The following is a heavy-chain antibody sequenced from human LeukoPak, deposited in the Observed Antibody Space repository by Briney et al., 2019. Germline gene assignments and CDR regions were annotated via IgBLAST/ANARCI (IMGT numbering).Heavy chain of an antibody. Sequence: HPGGSLRLSCAASGFTFSSYGMHWVRQAPGKGLEWVAFIRYDGSDKYYADSVKGRFILSRDNSRNTLSLEMNSLRAEDTAVYYCAREAGVDYWGQGTLVTVSS. CDR2: IRYDGSDK. V-gene: IGHV3-30*02. CDR3: AREAGVDY. J-gene: IGHJ4*02. CDR1: GFTFSSYG. D-gene: IGHD3-10*01.